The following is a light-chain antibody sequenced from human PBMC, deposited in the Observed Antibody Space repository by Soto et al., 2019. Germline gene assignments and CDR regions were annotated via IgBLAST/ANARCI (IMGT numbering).Light chain of an antibody. CDR3: SSYAGSNMGV. CDR1: RSNIGRNY. Sequence: QLVLTQPPSASGTPGQRVTISCSGSRSNIGRNYVYWYQHLPGTAPKLLIQTNNERPSGVPDRFSASKSGNTASLTVSGLQAEDEADYYCSSYAGSNMGVFGTGTKLTVL. J-gene: IGLJ1*01. CDR2: TNN. V-gene: IGLV1-47*01.